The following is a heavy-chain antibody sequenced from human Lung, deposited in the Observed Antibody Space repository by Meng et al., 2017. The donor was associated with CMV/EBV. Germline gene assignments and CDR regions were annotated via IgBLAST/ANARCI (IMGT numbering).Heavy chain of an antibody. CDR3: ARDVMGWFDP. V-gene: IGHV3-74*01. J-gene: IGHJ5*02. D-gene: IGHD2-8*01. Sequence: ELGESGGGLVRPGESLRLSCVASGFSFSSYWMHWVRQSPGKGLVWVARINSGGTTTTYADSVKGRFTISRDNAKNTLYLQMNSLRGEDTAVYYCARDVMGWFDPWGQGALVTVSS. CDR1: GFSFSSYW. CDR2: INSGGTTT.